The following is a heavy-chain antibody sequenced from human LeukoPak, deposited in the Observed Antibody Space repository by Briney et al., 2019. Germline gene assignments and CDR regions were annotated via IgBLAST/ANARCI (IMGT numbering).Heavy chain of an antibody. CDR1: GYTLTSYE. Sequence: ASVKVSCKATGYTLTSYEIYWVRQPSCQGLEWMGCMNSNRGKTGYAHKFYGRVTMNRNTSISTAYMELSSLISEDTAVYYCARGVIAAAGDNFDYWCQGTLVAVSS. CDR2: MNSNRGKT. D-gene: IGHD6-13*01. CDR3: ARGVIAAAGDNFDY. V-gene: IGHV1-8*01. J-gene: IGHJ4*02.